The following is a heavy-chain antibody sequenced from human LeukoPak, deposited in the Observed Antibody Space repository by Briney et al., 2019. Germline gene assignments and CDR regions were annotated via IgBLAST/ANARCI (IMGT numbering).Heavy chain of an antibody. CDR2: IYTSGST. J-gene: IGHJ5*02. D-gene: IGHD6-13*01. V-gene: IGHV4-4*07. CDR3: ARDLGGKAAAVRSGWFDP. CDR1: GGSISSYY. Sequence: SETLSLTCTVSGGSISSYYWSWIRQPAGKGLEWIGRIYTSGSTNYNPSLKSRVTMSVDTSKNQFSLKLSSVTAADTAVYYCARDLGGKAAAVRSGWFDPWGQGTLVTVSS.